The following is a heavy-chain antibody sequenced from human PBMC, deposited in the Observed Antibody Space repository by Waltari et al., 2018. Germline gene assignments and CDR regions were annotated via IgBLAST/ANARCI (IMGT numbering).Heavy chain of an antibody. V-gene: IGHV1-24*01. CDR1: GYPLTELS. CDR2: FDPEDGET. Sequence: QVQLVPSGAEVKKPGASVKVSCKVSGYPLTELSMTCVRRAPGKGLEWMGGFDPEDGETIYAQKFQGRVTMTEDTSTDTAYMELSSLRSEDTAVYYCATKGIAVADLYGMDVWGQGTTVTVSS. J-gene: IGHJ6*02. CDR3: ATKGIAVADLYGMDV. D-gene: IGHD6-19*01.